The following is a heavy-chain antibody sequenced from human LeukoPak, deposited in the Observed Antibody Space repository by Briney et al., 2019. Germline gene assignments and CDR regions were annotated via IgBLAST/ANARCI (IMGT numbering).Heavy chain of an antibody. J-gene: IGHJ4*02. V-gene: IGHV1/OR15-1*01. CDR2: INPNSGGT. CDR3: ARGHSTKHYDILTGYYNQEGLSDY. D-gene: IGHD3-9*01. CDR1: GYTFTDYY. Sequence: GASVKVSCKASGYTFTDYYMHWVRQAPGQELGWMGRINPNSGGTNYAQKFQGRVTMTRDTSISTAYTELRSLRSDDTAVYYCARGHSTKHYDILTGYYNQEGLSDYWGQGTLVTVSS.